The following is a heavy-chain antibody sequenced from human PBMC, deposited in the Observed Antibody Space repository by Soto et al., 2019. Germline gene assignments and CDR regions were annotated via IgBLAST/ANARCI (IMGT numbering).Heavy chain of an antibody. D-gene: IGHD3-22*01. V-gene: IGHV3-33*01. CDR3: ARDYYDSSGYLISN. J-gene: IGHJ4*02. Sequence: PVGSLRLSCAASGFTFSSYGMHWVRQAPGKGLEWVAVIWYDGSNKYYADSVKGRFTISRDNSKNTLYLQMNSLRAEDTAVYYCARDYYDSSGYLISNWGQGTLVTVSS. CDR1: GFTFSSYG. CDR2: IWYDGSNK.